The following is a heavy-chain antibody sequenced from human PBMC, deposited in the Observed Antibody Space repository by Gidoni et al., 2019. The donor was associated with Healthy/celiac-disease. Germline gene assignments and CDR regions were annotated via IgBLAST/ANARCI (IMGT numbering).Heavy chain of an antibody. CDR2: ISYDGSNK. D-gene: IGHD4-17*01. CDR1: GFTFSSYG. CDR3: AKPFGEPYGDYFDY. Sequence: QVQLVESGGGVVQPGRSLRLSCAASGFTFSSYGMHWVRQAPGKGLEWVAVISYDGSNKYYADSVKGRFTISRDNSKNTLYLQMNSLRAEDTAVYYCAKPFGEPYGDYFDYWGQGTLVTVSS. V-gene: IGHV3-30*18. J-gene: IGHJ4*02.